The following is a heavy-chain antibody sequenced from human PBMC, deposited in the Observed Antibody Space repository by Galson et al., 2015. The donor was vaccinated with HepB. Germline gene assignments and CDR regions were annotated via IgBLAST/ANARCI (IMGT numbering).Heavy chain of an antibody. CDR1: GFTFYNYA. V-gene: IGHV3-23*01. D-gene: IGHD1-26*01. CDR3: AKDRWRRELPDAFDI. Sequence: SLRLSCAASGFTFYNYAMSWVRQAPGKGLECVSAISGSGSSTFYSDSVWGRFTISRDNYKNTLYLQMKSLRAEDTAVYYCAKDRWRRELPDAFDIWGQGTMVTVSS. CDR2: ISGSGSST. J-gene: IGHJ3*02.